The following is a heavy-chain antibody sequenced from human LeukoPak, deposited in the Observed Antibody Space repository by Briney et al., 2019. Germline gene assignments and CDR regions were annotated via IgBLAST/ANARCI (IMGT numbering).Heavy chain of an antibody. J-gene: IGHJ4*02. CDR2: ISGSGGST. D-gene: IGHD3-10*01. Sequence: GGSLRLSCAASGFTFSSYSMNWVRQAPGKGLEWVSAISGSGGSTYYADSVKGRFTISRDNSKNTLYLQMNSLRAEDTAMYFCVRDVGAVRGEVYFDYWGQGTLVTVSS. V-gene: IGHV3-23*01. CDR1: GFTFSSYS. CDR3: VRDVGAVRGEVYFDY.